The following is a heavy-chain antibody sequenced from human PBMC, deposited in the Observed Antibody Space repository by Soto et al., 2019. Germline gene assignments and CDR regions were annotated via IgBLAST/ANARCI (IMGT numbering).Heavy chain of an antibody. CDR2: INAGNGNT. D-gene: IGHD2-8*02. J-gene: IGHJ4*02. Sequence: QVQLVQSGAEVKKPGASVKVSCKASGYTFTSYAMHWVRQAPGQRLEWMGWINAGNGNTKDSQKIQGRDTITRDTSASTAYMELSSRRSEDTAGYDCARQGGAGGFDYWGQGTLVTVSS. CDR3: ARQGGAGGFDY. V-gene: IGHV1-3*01. CDR1: GYTFTSYA.